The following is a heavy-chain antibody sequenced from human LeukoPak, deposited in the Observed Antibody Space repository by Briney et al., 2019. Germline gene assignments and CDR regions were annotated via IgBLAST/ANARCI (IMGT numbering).Heavy chain of an antibody. Sequence: NPGGSLRLSCAASGFTFSSHSMNWVRQAPGKGLEWVSSSSSSSSFIYYADSVKGRFTISRDNAKNSLYLQMNSLRAEDTAVYYCASRACTDGVCSFDYWGQGTLVTVSS. CDR3: ASRACTDGVCSFDY. J-gene: IGHJ4*03. D-gene: IGHD2-8*01. V-gene: IGHV3-21*06. CDR2: SSSSSSFI. CDR1: GFTFSSHS.